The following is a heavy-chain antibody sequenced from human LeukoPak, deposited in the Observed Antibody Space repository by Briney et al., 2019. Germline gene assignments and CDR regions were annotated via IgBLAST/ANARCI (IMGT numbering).Heavy chain of an antibody. J-gene: IGHJ4*02. CDR3: AREGMGYDSSGYVVGDSDY. Sequence: GGSLRLSCAASGFTFSSYGMHWVRQAPGKGLEWVAVIWYDGSNKYYADSVKGRFTISRDNAKNSLYLQMNSLRDEDTAVYYCAREGMGYDSSGYVVGDSDYWGQGTLVTVSS. CDR2: IWYDGSNK. CDR1: GFTFSSYG. V-gene: IGHV3-33*01. D-gene: IGHD3-22*01.